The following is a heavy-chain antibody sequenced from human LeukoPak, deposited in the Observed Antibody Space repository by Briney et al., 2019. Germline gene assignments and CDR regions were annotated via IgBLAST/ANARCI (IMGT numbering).Heavy chain of an antibody. D-gene: IGHD3-10*01. V-gene: IGHV2-5*01. CDR2: IYWNDDK. CDR1: GFSLSTSGVG. CDR3: AHSVRTAMVRDVKGHVWYFDL. J-gene: IGHJ2*01. Sequence: SGPTLVKPTQTLTLTCTFSGFSLSTSGVGVGWIRQPPGKALEWLALIYWNDDKRYSPSLKSRLTITKDTSKNQVVLTMTNMDPVDTATYYCAHSVRTAMVRDVKGHVWYFDLWGRGTLVIVSA.